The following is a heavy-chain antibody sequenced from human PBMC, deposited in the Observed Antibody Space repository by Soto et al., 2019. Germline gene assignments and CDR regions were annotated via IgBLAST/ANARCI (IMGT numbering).Heavy chain of an antibody. CDR2: IYYSGST. Sequence: SETLSLTCTVSGGSISNSISHYWGWIRQPPGKGLEWIGSIYYSGSTYYNPSLKSRVTISVDTSKNQFSLKLSSVTAADTAVYYCARGSYYYDSSGYYHYWVQGTLVTVSS. J-gene: IGHJ4*02. D-gene: IGHD3-22*01. V-gene: IGHV4-39*01. CDR1: GGSISNSISHY. CDR3: ARGSYYYDSSGYYHY.